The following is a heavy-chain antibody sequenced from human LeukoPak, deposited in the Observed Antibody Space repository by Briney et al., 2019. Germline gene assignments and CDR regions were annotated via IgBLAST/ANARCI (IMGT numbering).Heavy chain of an antibody. V-gene: IGHV3-23*01. CDR3: ARDNGAAPTDY. D-gene: IGHD6-13*01. J-gene: IGHJ4*02. CDR1: GFTFSSYA. Sequence: GGSLRLSCAASGFTFSSYAMSWVRQAPGKGLEWVSAISGSGGSTYYADSVKGRFTISRDNSKNTPYLQMNSLRAEDTAVYYCARDNGAAPTDYWGQGTLVTVSS. CDR2: ISGSGGST.